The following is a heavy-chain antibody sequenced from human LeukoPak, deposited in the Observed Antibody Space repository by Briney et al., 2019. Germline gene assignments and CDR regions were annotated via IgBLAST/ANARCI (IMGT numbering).Heavy chain of an antibody. J-gene: IGHJ4*02. CDR3: ARVAGNCGGDCYRLVY. CDR2: MNPNSGNT. D-gene: IGHD2-21*01. Sequence: GASVKVSCKASGYTFTGYYMHWVRQAPGQGLEWMAWMNPNSGNTGYAQKFQGRVTMTRNTSISTAYMELSSLRSEDTAVYYCARVAGNCGGDCYRLVYWGQGTLVTVSS. V-gene: IGHV1-8*02. CDR1: GYTFTGYY.